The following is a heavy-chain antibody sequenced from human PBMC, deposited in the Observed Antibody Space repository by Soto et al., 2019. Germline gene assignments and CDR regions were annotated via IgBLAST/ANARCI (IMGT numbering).Heavy chain of an antibody. CDR3: ARSPYYYDSSGYYSPYYYYGMDV. J-gene: IGHJ6*02. CDR1: GYTFTGYY. Sequence: ASVKVSCKASGYTFTGYYMHWVRQAPGQGLEWMGWINPNSGGTNYAQKFQGWVTMTRDTSISTAYMELSRLRSDDTAVYYCARSPYYYDSSGYYSPYYYYGMDVWGQGTTVTVSS. D-gene: IGHD3-22*01. CDR2: INPNSGGT. V-gene: IGHV1-2*04.